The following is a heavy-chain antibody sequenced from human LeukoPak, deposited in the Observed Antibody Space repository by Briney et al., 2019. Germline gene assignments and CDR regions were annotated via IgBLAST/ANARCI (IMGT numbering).Heavy chain of an antibody. CDR1: GGSISSYY. J-gene: IGHJ4*02. V-gene: IGHV4-59*12. CDR2: IYYSGGT. D-gene: IGHD5-18*01. CDR3: ARDRNRYGPLDY. Sequence: SETLSLTCTVSGGSISSYYWSWIRQPPGKGLEWIGYIYYSGGTNYNPSLKSRVTISVDTSKNQFSLKLSSVTAADTAVYYCARDRNRYGPLDYWGQGTLVTVSS.